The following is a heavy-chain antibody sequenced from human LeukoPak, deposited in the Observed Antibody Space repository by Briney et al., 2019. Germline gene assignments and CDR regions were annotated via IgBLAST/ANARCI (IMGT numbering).Heavy chain of an antibody. J-gene: IGHJ5*02. CDR1: GYTFTSYD. Sequence: ASVKVSCKASGYTFTSYDINWVRQATGQGLEWMGWMNPNSGNTGYAQKFQGRVTMTRNTSISTAYMELSSLRSEDTAVYYCARGGSTIAVAGRNWFDPWGQGTLVTVSS. CDR2: MNPNSGNT. CDR3: ARGGSTIAVAGRNWFDP. V-gene: IGHV1-8*01. D-gene: IGHD6-19*01.